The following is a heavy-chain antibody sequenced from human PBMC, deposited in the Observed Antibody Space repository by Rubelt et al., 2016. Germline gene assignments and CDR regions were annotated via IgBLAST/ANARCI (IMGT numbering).Heavy chain of an antibody. V-gene: IGHV3-73*01. CDR1: GFTFSGST. Sequence: EVQLVESGGGLVQPGGSLKLSCAASGFTFSGSTIHWVRQASGRGLEWVGRITTKADSYATAYPASVKGRFTVSRDDSKNTAYLQMSSLRSDDTAVYYCTRSLRITVFGADWGKGTLVTVSS. CDR3: TRSLRITVFGAD. CDR2: ITTKADSYAT. D-gene: IGHD3-3*01. J-gene: IGHJ4*02.